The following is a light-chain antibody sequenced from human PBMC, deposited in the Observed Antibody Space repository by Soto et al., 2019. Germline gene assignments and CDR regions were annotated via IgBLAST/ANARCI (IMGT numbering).Light chain of an antibody. CDR3: QQSYSTPRT. CDR1: QSISSY. Sequence: IQMTQSPSSLSASVGDRVTITCRASQSISSYLNWYQQKSGIAPKLLIYAASSLLSGVPSRFSGSGSGTDFTLTISSLQPEDFATYYCQQSYSTPRTFGQGTKVDIK. CDR2: AAS. J-gene: IGKJ1*01. V-gene: IGKV1-39*01.